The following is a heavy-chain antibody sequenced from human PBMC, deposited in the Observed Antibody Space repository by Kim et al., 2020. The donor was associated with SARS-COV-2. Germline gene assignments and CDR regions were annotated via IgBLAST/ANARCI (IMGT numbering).Heavy chain of an antibody. CDR2: IYPSDSDT. J-gene: IGHJ6*02. V-gene: IGHV5-51*01. CDR1: GYSLTSYW. CDR3: AISSAVAAAGTGVGDYYYYYGMDV. Sequence: GESLKISCKGSGYSLTSYWIGWVRQMPGKGLEWMGIIYPSDSDTRYSPSFQGQVTISADKSISTAYLQWSSLKASDTAMYYCAISSAVAAAGTGVGDYYYYYGMDVWGQGTTVTVSS. D-gene: IGHD6-13*01.